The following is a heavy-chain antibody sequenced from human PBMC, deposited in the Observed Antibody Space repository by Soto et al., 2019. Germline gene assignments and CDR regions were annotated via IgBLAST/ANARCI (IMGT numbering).Heavy chain of an antibody. V-gene: IGHV3-33*01. J-gene: IGHJ4*02. CDR2: IWYDGSNK. D-gene: IGHD6-13*01. CDR1: GFTFSSYG. CDR3: ASMYSSSWYYFNY. Sequence: QVQLVESGGGVVQPGRSLRLSCAASGFTFSSYGMHWVRQAPGKGLEWVAVIWYDGSNKYYADSVKGRFTISRDNSKNTLYLQMNSLRAEDTAVYYCASMYSSSWYYFNYWGQGTLVTVSS.